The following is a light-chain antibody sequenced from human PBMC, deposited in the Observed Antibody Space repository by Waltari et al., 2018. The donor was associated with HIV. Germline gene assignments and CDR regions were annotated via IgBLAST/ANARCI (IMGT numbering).Light chain of an antibody. V-gene: IGKV1-5*03. CDR3: QQSNSYSYT. CDR1: QSISYW. Sequence: DIQMTQSPSTLSASVGDRVTITCRASQSISYWLAWYQQKPGRAPKLLIHKASSLEIGVPSRFSGSGSGTEFTLTSSSLQPDDFATYYCQQSNSYSYTFGQGTKLEIK. J-gene: IGKJ2*01. CDR2: KAS.